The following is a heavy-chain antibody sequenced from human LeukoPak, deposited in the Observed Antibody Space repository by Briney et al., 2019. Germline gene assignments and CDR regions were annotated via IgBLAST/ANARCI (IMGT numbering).Heavy chain of an antibody. CDR1: GFTFSSYS. D-gene: IGHD3-3*01. J-gene: IGHJ4*02. CDR2: ISSSSSYI. CDR3: ARIPIFWSGYYARDY. Sequence: GGSLRLSCAASGFTFSSYSMNWVRQAPGKGLEWVSSISSSSSYIYYADSVKGRFTISRDNAKNSLYLQMNSLRAEDTAVYYCARIPIFWSGYYARDYWGQGTLVTVSS. V-gene: IGHV3-21*01.